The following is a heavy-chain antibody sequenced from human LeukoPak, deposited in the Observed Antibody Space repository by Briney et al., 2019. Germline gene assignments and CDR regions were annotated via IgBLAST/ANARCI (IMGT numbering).Heavy chain of an antibody. CDR1: DDSFSSHY. Sequence: PSETLSLTCAVSDDSFSSHYWTWIWQPPGKGLEWIGYIFYIGSTNYNPSLKSRVTISIDTSKNQFSLKLSSVTAADTAVYYCARDLVTVTKGFDIWGQGTMVSVSS. CDR3: ARDLVTVTKGFDI. D-gene: IGHD4-17*01. CDR2: IFYIGST. V-gene: IGHV4-59*11. J-gene: IGHJ3*02.